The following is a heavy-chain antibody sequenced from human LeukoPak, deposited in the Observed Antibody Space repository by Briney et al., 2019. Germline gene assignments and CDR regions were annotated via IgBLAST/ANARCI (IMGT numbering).Heavy chain of an antibody. CDR2: IDHSGST. Sequence: SETLSLTCAVYGGSLSGYSWSWIRQPPGKGLEWIGEIDHSGSTNYNASLTSRVIISADTSQNQFSLKLTSVTVADTAVYYCARVYVTVVRGRWFDPWGQGTLVTVSS. V-gene: IGHV4-34*01. CDR1: GGSLSGYS. D-gene: IGHD3-10*01. CDR3: ARVYVTVVRGRWFDP. J-gene: IGHJ5*02.